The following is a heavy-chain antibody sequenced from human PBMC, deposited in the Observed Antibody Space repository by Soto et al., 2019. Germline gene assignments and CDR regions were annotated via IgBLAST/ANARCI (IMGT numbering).Heavy chain of an antibody. CDR2: IYYTGKT. CDR3: GRDLTSNANCIDP. CDR1: GDYIHVGCYS. V-gene: IGHV4-30-4*01. J-gene: IGHJ5*02. Sequence: PSETLSLTCSVSGDYIHVGCYSWTWIRQRPGKGLEWMGYIYYTGKTYYNPSLESRLTMSVDRSKNQFSLRLTSVTAADTAVYFCGRDLTSNANCIDPWGQGTLVTVSS. D-gene: IGHD2-2*01.